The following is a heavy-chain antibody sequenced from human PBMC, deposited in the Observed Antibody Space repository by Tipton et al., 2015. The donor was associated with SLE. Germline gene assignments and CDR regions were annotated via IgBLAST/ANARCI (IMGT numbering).Heavy chain of an antibody. CDR3: ARWIPLTGINV. D-gene: IGHD5-18*01. CDR1: GGSIRSSNYY. V-gene: IGHV4-39*07. CDR2: ISYSGNT. J-gene: IGHJ6*02. Sequence: TLSLTCTVSGGSIRSSNYYWGWIRQPPGKGLEWIGSISYSGNTYYNPSLKSRLTISVDTSKNQFSLKLSSVTAADSALYYCARWIPLTGINVWGQGATVTVSS.